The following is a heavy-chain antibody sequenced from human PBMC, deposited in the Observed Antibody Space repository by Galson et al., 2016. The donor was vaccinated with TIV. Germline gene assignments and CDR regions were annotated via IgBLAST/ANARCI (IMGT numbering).Heavy chain of an antibody. V-gene: IGHV2-70*04. Sequence: PALVKPTQTLTLTCTFSGFSLNTSGMRVSWIRRPPGKALEWLARIDWDDGKFYSTSLKSMLTISKDTSKNQVVLRMMNLDPEDTATYFCARSTARGACIDYWGQGTLVTVSS. J-gene: IGHJ4*02. CDR2: IDWDDGK. CDR3: ARSTARGACIDY. CDR1: GFSLNTSGMR. D-gene: IGHD3-10*01.